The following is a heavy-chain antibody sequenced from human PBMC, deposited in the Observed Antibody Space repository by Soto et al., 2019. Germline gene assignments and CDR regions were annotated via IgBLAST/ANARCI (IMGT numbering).Heavy chain of an antibody. CDR2: IWYDGSNK. Sequence: QVQLVESGGGVVQPGRSLRLSCAACGFTFSSYGMHWVRQAPGKGLEWVAVIWYDGSNKYYADSVKSRFTISRDNSKNTLYLHMNGLRAEYTAVYYCARDTPYYYDSSGYCDYWGQGTLFTVSS. CDR3: ARDTPYYYDSSGYCDY. J-gene: IGHJ4*02. D-gene: IGHD3-22*01. CDR1: GFTFSSYG. V-gene: IGHV3-33*01.